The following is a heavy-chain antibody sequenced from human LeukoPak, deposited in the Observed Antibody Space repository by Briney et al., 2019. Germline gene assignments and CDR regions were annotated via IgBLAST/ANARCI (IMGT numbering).Heavy chain of an antibody. CDR2: ISSSGSTI. Sequence: PGGSLRLSCAASGFTFSSYEMNWVRQAPGKGLEWVSYISSSGSTIYYADSVKGRFTISRDNAKNSLYLQMNSLRAEDTAVYYCAGHKIFGVVLDYWGQGTLVTVSS. V-gene: IGHV3-48*03. J-gene: IGHJ4*02. CDR3: AGHKIFGVVLDY. D-gene: IGHD3-3*01. CDR1: GFTFSSYE.